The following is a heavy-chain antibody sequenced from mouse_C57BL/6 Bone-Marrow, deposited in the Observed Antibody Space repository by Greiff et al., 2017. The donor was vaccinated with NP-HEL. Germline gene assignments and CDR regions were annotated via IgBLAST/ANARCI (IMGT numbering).Heavy chain of an antibody. V-gene: IGHV5-9-1*02. J-gene: IGHJ2*01. CDR2: ISSGGDYI. D-gene: IGHD3-3*01. CDR1: GFTFSSYA. CDR3: TREGYYFDY. Sequence: DVKLQESGEGLVKPGGSLKLSCAASGFTFSSYAMSWVRQTPEKRLEWVAYISSGGDYIYYADTVKGRFTISRDNARNTLYLQMSSLKSEDTAMYYCTREGYYFDYWGQGTTLTVSS.